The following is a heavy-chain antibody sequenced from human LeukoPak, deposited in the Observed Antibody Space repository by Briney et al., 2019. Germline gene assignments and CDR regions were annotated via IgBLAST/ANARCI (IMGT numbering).Heavy chain of an antibody. J-gene: IGHJ4*02. Sequence: GGSLRLSCVVSGFTFSPYSMNWVRQAPGKGLEWVAYISGRTSTIYYADSVYGRFTISRDNAKNSLYLQMNSLRAEDTAVYYCARYLKTEQLAHWGQGTLVTVSS. CDR2: ISGRTSTI. CDR1: GFTFSPYS. D-gene: IGHD6-13*01. V-gene: IGHV3-48*04. CDR3: ARYLKTEQLAH.